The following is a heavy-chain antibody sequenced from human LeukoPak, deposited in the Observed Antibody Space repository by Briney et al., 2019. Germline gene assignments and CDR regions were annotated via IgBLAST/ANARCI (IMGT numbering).Heavy chain of an antibody. V-gene: IGHV3-9*01. CDR3: ARVRD. Sequence: GGSLRLSCAASGFTFDGYAMHWVRQAPGKGLEWVSGISWNSGSIGYADSVKGRFTISRDNAKNSLYLQMNSLRAEDTAVYYCARVRDWGQGTLVTVSS. J-gene: IGHJ4*02. CDR1: GFTFDGYA. CDR2: ISWNSGSI.